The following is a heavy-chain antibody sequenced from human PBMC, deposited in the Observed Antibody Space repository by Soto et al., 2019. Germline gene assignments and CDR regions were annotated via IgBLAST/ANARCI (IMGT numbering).Heavy chain of an antibody. J-gene: IGHJ4*02. CDR2: VYADGAT. D-gene: IGHD3-10*01. Sequence: EVQLVESGGGLVQPGESLRLSCAASGFTVSNYHMTWVRQAPGKGLEWVSAVYADGATSHADSVKDRFTVSRDNSRNTLNLQMSGLRAEDTAVYYCARSGGGLDYWGQATLVTVSS. V-gene: IGHV3-66*01. CDR3: ARSGGGLDY. CDR1: GFTVSNYH.